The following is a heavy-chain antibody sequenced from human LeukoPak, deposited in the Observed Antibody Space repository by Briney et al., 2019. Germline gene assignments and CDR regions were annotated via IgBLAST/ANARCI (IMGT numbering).Heavy chain of an antibody. V-gene: IGHV1-18*01. D-gene: IGHD2-15*01. CDR1: GYTFTSYG. J-gene: IGHJ5*02. Sequence: ASVKVSCKASGYTFTSYGISWVRQAPGQGLEWMGWISAYNGNTNYAQKLQGRVTMTTDTSTSTAYMELRSLRSDDTAVYYCARVDLGYCSGGSCYSISWSDPWGQGTLVTVSS. CDR2: ISAYNGNT. CDR3: ARVDLGYCSGGSCYSISWSDP.